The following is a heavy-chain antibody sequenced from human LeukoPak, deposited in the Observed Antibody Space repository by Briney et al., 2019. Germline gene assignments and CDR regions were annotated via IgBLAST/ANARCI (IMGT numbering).Heavy chain of an antibody. J-gene: IGHJ4*02. Sequence: GGSLRLSCAASGFTASSNYMSWVRQAPGKGLEWVSVIYSGGSTYYADSVKGRFTISRDNSKNTLYLQMNSLRAEDTAVYYCARVRDDILTGYPPPDFDYWGQGTLVTVSS. CDR1: GFTASSNY. CDR3: ARVRDDILTGYPPPDFDY. CDR2: IYSGGST. D-gene: IGHD3-9*01. V-gene: IGHV3-53*01.